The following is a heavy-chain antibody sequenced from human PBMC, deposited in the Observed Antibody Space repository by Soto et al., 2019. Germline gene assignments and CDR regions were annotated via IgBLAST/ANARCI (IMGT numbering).Heavy chain of an antibody. CDR2: ISAYNGNT. D-gene: IGHD3-9*01. CDR3: ARDSRAAARIYDILTGSGYYYGMDV. Sequence: ASVKLSCKACGDTFTSYCISCVRQAPGQGLEWMGWISAYNGNTNYAQKLQGRVTMTTDTSTSTAYMELRSLRSDDTAVYYCARDSRAAARIYDILTGSGYYYGMDVWGQGTTVTVSS. V-gene: IGHV1-18*01. CDR1: GDTFTSYC. J-gene: IGHJ6*02.